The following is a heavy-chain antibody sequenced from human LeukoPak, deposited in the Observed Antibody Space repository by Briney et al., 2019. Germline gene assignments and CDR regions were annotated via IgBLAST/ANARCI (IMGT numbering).Heavy chain of an antibody. D-gene: IGHD1-26*01. Sequence: ASAKVSCKVSGYTLTELSMHWVRQAPGKGLEWMGGFDPEDGETIYAQKFQGRVTMTEDTSTDTAYMELSSLRSEDTAVYYCATGWELLRAFDIWGQGTMVTVSS. CDR1: GYTLTELS. V-gene: IGHV1-24*01. J-gene: IGHJ3*02. CDR2: FDPEDGET. CDR3: ATGWELLRAFDI.